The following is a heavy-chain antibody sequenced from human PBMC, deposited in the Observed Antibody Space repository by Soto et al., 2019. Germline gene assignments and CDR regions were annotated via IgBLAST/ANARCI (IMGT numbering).Heavy chain of an antibody. V-gene: IGHV1-8*02. CDR2: MNPNSGNT. CDR1: GYTFTSYD. J-gene: IGHJ4*02. Sequence: ASVKVSCKASGYTFTSYDINWGRQATGQGLEWMGWMNPNSGNTGYAQKFQGRVTMTRNTSISTAYMELSSLRSEDTAVYYCARALEWPQRGYYFDYWGQGTLVTVSS. CDR3: ARALEWPQRGYYFDY. D-gene: IGHD3-3*01.